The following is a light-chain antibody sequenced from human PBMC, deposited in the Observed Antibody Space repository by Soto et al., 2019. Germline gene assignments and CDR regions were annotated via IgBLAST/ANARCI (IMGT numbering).Light chain of an antibody. CDR1: QSVSSN. CDR2: GAS. Sequence: IVMTQSRATLSVSPGERATLSCMASQSVSSNLAWYQQKPGQAPRLLIYGASTRATGIPARFSGSGSGTEFTLTISSLQSEDFAVYYCQQYNNWPQTFGQGTKVDIK. CDR3: QQYNNWPQT. V-gene: IGKV3-15*01. J-gene: IGKJ1*01.